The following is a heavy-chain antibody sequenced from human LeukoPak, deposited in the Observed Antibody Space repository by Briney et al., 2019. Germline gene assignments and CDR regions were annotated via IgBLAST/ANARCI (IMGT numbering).Heavy chain of an antibody. J-gene: IGHJ5*02. CDR1: GFTFSSYA. D-gene: IGHD6-19*01. V-gene: IGHV3-30*04. CDR2: ISYDGSNK. CDR3: ARDYAIAVAGWFDP. Sequence: PGGSLRLSCAASGFTFSSYAMHWVRQAPGKGLEWMAVISYDGSNKYYADSVKGRFTISRDNSKNTLYLQMNSLRAEDTAVYYCARDYAIAVAGWFDPWGQGTLVTVSS.